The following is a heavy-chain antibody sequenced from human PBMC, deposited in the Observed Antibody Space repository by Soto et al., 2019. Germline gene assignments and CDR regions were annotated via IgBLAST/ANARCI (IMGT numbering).Heavy chain of an antibody. D-gene: IGHD2-15*01. CDR1: GGSISSGDYF. Sequence: LSLTCTVSGGSISSGDYFWSWIRQHPGKGLEWIGYIYYIGSTYYNPSLKSRVSVSVDTSKNQFSLKLSSVTAADTAVYYCASLVALTYCSGGTCYGGIDYWGQGTLVTVSS. J-gene: IGHJ4*02. CDR3: ASLVALTYCSGGTCYGGIDY. V-gene: IGHV4-31*03. CDR2: IYYIGST.